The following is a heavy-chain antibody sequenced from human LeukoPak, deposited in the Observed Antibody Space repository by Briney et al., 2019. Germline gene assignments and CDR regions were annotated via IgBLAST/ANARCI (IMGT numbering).Heavy chain of an antibody. CDR3: ASYWYTGGFDY. Sequence: SETLSLTCTVSGGSISSGSYYWSWIRQPAGKGLEWIGRIYTSGSTNYNPSLKSRVTISVDTSKNQFSLKLSSVTAADTAVDYCASYWYTGGFDYWGQGTLVTVSS. CDR2: IYTSGST. CDR1: GGSISSGSYY. J-gene: IGHJ4*02. D-gene: IGHD2-8*02. V-gene: IGHV4-61*02.